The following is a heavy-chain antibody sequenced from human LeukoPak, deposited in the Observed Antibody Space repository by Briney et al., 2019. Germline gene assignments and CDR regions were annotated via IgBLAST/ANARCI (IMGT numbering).Heavy chain of an antibody. CDR3: AKGSKSGPANFDY. CDR1: GFTFSNYA. V-gene: IGHV3-23*01. D-gene: IGHD3-3*01. Sequence: GGSLRLSCAASGFTFSNYAMSWVRQAPGKGLEWVSAISGSGGTTCYADSVKGRFTISRDNSKNTLYLQMNSLRAEDTAVYYCAKGSKSGPANFDYWGQGTLVTVSS. CDR2: ISGSGGTT. J-gene: IGHJ4*02.